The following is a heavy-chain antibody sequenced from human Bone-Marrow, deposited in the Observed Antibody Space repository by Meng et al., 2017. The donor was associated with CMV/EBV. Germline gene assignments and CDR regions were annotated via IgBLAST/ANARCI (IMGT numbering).Heavy chain of an antibody. Sequence: SVKVSCKASGGTFSSYAISWVRQAPGQGLEWMGGIIPIFGTANYAQKFQGRVTITTDESTSTAYMELSSLRSEDTAVYYCARGLVPAATDYYYGMDVWGQVTTVTVSS. CDR2: IIPIFGTA. D-gene: IGHD2-2*01. V-gene: IGHV1-69*05. CDR1: GGTFSSYA. J-gene: IGHJ6*02. CDR3: ARGLVPAATDYYYGMDV.